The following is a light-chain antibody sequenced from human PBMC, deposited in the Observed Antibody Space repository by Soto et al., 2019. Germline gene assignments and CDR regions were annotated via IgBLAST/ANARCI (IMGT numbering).Light chain of an antibody. CDR1: SSNVGGYKF. CDR2: EVS. CDR3: SSYTSSSTLV. J-gene: IGLJ2*01. V-gene: IGLV2-14*01. Sequence: QSALTHPASVSVSPGQPITISCTGTSSNVGGYKFVYWYQHHPGKAPKLIIYEVSNRPSGVSNRFSVSKSGNTASLTISCLQEEDEAEYYCSSYTSSSTLVFGGGTKLTVL.